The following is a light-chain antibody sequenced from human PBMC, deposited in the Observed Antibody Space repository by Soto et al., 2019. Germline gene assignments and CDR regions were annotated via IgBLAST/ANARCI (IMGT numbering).Light chain of an antibody. Sequence: DIQLTQSPSFLSASVGDRVTITCRASQGISSYLAWYQQKPGKAPKLLIYAASTLQSGVPSRFSGSGSGTEFTLTISSLQPEDFATYYCQQLNSYPLTFGGGTQGGYQ. V-gene: IGKV1-9*01. J-gene: IGKJ4*01. CDR2: AAS. CDR1: QGISSY. CDR3: QQLNSYPLT.